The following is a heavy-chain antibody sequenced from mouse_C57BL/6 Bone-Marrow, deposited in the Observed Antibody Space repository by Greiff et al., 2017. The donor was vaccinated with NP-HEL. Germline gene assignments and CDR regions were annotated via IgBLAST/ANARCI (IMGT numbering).Heavy chain of an antibody. CDR1: GYTFTSYW. CDR3: TRGSTMVRYFDV. D-gene: IGHD2-2*01. J-gene: IGHJ1*03. V-gene: IGHV1-5*01. Sequence: EVQLQQSGTVLARPGASVKMSCKTSGYTFTSYWMHWVKQRPGQGLEWIGAIYPGNSDTSYNQKFKGKAKLTAVTSASTAYMELSSLTNEDSAVYYCTRGSTMVRYFDVWGTGTTVTVSS. CDR2: IYPGNSDT.